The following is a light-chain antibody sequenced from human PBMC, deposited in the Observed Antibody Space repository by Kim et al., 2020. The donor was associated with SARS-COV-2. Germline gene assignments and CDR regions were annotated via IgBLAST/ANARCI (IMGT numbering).Light chain of an antibody. CDR1: SSNIERNA. V-gene: IGLV1-36*01. Sequence: QRVTISCSGSSSNIERNAVNWYQQLPGKAPKLLIYYDDLKPSGVSDRFSGSKSGTSASLAIRGLQSEDEADYYCAAWDDSLNGWVFGGGTKVTVL. J-gene: IGLJ3*02. CDR2: YDD. CDR3: AAWDDSLNGWV.